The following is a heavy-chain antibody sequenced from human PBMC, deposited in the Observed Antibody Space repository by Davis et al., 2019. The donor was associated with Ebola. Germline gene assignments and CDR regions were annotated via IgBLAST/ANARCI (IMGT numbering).Heavy chain of an antibody. CDR1: AITFSSYA. J-gene: IGHJ4*02. V-gene: IGHV3-23*01. CDR2: ISGSGGNT. D-gene: IGHD3-10*01. Sequence: GGSLRLSCADSAITFSSYAMTWVRQAPGKGLEWVSAISGSGGNTYYADSVKGRFTISRDNSKKTLYLQMNSLRAEDTAVYYCARDTAELLWFGIDYWGQGTLVTVSS. CDR3: ARDTAELLWFGIDY.